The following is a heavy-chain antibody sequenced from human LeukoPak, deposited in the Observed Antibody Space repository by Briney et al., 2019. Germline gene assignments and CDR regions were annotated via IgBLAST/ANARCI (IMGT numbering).Heavy chain of an antibody. Sequence: GASVKVSCKASGYTFTGYYMHWVRQAPGQGLEWMGWINPNRGGTNYAQKFQGRVTMTRDTSISTAYMELSRLRSDDTAVYYCARDGDAGAFDIWGPGTMVTVSS. CDR2: INPNRGGT. V-gene: IGHV1-2*02. CDR1: GYTFTGYY. J-gene: IGHJ3*02. CDR3: ARDGDAGAFDI. D-gene: IGHD7-27*01.